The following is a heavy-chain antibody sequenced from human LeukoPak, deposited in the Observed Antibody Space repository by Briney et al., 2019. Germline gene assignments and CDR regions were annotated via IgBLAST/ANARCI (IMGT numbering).Heavy chain of an antibody. CDR2: IYNSGST. D-gene: IGHD1-26*01. CDR3: VRDRELNY. V-gene: IGHV4-59*01. J-gene: IGHJ4*02. CDR1: GGSISIYY. Sequence: KPSETLSLTCTVSGGSISIYYWSWIRQPPGKGLEWIGYIYNSGSTDYNPSLKSRVTISADTSKNQFSLRLSSVTAADTAVYYCVRDRELNYWGQGTLVTVSS.